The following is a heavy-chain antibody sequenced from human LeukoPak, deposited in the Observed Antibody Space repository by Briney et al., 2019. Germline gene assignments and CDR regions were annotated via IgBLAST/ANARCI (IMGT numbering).Heavy chain of an antibody. CDR3: AGNLRPIAAAGHFFINYYYMDV. CDR2: IYHSGST. Sequence: MPSETLSLTCGVSGGSISSTNWWSWVRQPPGKGLEWIGEIYHSGSTNYNPSLKRRVTISLDKSKNQFSLKLTSVTAADTAVYYCAGNLRPIAAAGHFFINYYYMDVWGKGTTVTISS. D-gene: IGHD6-13*01. V-gene: IGHV4-4*02. CDR1: GGSISSTNW. J-gene: IGHJ6*03.